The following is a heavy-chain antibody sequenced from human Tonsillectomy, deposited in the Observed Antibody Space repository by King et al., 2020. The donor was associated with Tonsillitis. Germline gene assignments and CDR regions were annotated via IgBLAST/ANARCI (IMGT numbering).Heavy chain of an antibody. CDR3: ARGVTMVRGNHWYFDL. V-gene: IGHV3-23*03. CDR1: GFTFSSYP. J-gene: IGHJ2*01. Sequence: VQLVESGGDLVQPGGSLRLSCAASGFTFSSYPMNWVRQAPGRGLEWVSLIYSVGSNTYYADSVNGRFTISRDNSRNMLYLQMNSLRGDDTAIYYCARGVTMVRGNHWYFDLWGRGTLVTVSS. D-gene: IGHD3-10*01. CDR2: IYSVGSNT.